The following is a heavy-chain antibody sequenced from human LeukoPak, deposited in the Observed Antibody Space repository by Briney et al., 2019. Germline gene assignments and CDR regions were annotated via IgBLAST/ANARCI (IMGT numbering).Heavy chain of an antibody. CDR1: GFSFSSYW. J-gene: IGHJ4*02. Sequence: GGSLRLSCAASGFSFSSYWMSWVRQAPGKGLEWVANIKQDGSQKHYVDSVKGRFTISRDNAKNSLYLQMNSLRVEDTAVYHCARDLCSSTSCYFDYWGQGTLVTVSS. D-gene: IGHD2-2*01. CDR3: ARDLCSSTSCYFDY. CDR2: IKQDGSQK. V-gene: IGHV3-7*01.